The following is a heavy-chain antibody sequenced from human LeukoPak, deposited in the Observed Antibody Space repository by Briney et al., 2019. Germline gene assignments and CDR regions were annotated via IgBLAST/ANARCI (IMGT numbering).Heavy chain of an antibody. CDR2: LNPHSGGT. D-gene: IGHD5/OR15-5a*01. Sequence: ASVKVSCKASGYIFTDFYMHWVRQAPGQGLEWMGRLNPHSGGTTYAQKFQGRVTMTRDTSINTAYMDLSRLTFDDTAVYYCAREAALGPVTGLRVHFDYWGQGALVTVSS. J-gene: IGHJ4*02. CDR1: GYIFTDFY. V-gene: IGHV1-2*06. CDR3: AREAALGPVTGLRVHFDY.